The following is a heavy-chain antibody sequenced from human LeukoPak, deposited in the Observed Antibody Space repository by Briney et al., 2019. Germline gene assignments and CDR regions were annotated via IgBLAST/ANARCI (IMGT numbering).Heavy chain of an antibody. CDR3: ARDLHSTPDDY. D-gene: IGHD6-13*01. CDR1: GFTVSSNY. CDR2: ISSSRSTM. Sequence: GGSLRLSCAASGFTVSSNYMGRVRQAPGKGLEGVSYISSSRSTMYYADSVKGRFTISRDNAKNSLYLQMNSLRAEDTAVYYCARDLHSTPDDYWGQGTLVTVSS. V-gene: IGHV3-48*04. J-gene: IGHJ4*02.